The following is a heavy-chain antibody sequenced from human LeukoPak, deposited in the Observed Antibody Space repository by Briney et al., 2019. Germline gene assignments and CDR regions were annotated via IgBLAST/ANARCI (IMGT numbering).Heavy chain of an antibody. CDR3: ARINYFDSSGFFYDDY. V-gene: IGHV4-4*02. D-gene: IGHD3-22*01. CDR2: IYHSGST. J-gene: IGHJ4*02. Sequence: SGTLSLTCAVSGDSITSTNRWTWVRQPPGESLEWIGDIYHSGSTNYNPSLKSRVTMSIDKSNSRFSLQLTSVTAADTAVYYCARINYFDSSGFFYDDYWGQGTLVTVSS. CDR1: GDSITSTNR.